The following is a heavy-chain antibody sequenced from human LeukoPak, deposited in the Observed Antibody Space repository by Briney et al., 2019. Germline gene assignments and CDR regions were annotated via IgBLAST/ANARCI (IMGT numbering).Heavy chain of an antibody. J-gene: IGHJ4*02. V-gene: IGHV3-15*07. Sequence: PGGSLRLSCAASGFTFSKAWMYWVRQAPGKGLEWVGRIKSKTDGGTTDYAAPVKGRFTISRDDSKNTLFLQMNSLKTEDTAIYYCTTPKYSGYDFYFWGQGTLVTVSS. D-gene: IGHD5-12*01. CDR3: TTPKYSGYDFYF. CDR1: GFTFSKAW. CDR2: IKSKTDGGTT.